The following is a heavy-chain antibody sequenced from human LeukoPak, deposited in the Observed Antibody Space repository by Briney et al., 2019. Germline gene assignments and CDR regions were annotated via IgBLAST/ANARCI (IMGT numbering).Heavy chain of an antibody. D-gene: IGHD6-19*01. V-gene: IGHV3-30*18. J-gene: IGHJ4*02. CDR2: ISYDGSNK. Sequence: GGSLRLSCTASGFTFSSYGMHWVRQAPGKGLEWVAVISYDGSNKDCADSGKGRFTIFRDNSKNMLYLQMDSLRAGDTAVYYCAKEQSGDSSGWYVPFDYWGQGTLVTVSS. CDR3: AKEQSGDSSGWYVPFDY. CDR1: GFTFSSYG.